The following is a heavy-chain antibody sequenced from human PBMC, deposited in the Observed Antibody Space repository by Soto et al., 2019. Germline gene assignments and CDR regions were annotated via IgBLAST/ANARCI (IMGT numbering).Heavy chain of an antibody. CDR1: GVSISSGGYY. V-gene: IGHV4-31*03. CDR2: IYDNDST. CDR3: ARHHMAATDMYFDY. J-gene: IGHJ4*02. Sequence: QVQLQESGPGVVKPSQTLSLTCTVSGVSISSGGYYWSWIRQHPGKGLEWIGYIYDNDSTYYNPSLKRRVTMSVDTSMNQSSLKLSSVTAADTAVYDCARHHMAATDMYFDYWGQGTLVTASA. D-gene: IGHD6-19*01.